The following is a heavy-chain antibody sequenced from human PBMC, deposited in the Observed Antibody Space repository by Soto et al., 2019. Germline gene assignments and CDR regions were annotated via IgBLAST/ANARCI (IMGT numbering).Heavy chain of an antibody. D-gene: IGHD3-3*01. CDR3: AREFWSGPFDY. CDR2: IWSDGSNK. Sequence: QVQLVESGGGVVQPGRSLRLSCAASGFTFSSYGLHWVRQAPGKGLEWVAVIWSDGSNKYYADSVKGRFTISRDNSQNTLYLQMNSLRAEDTAVYYCAREFWSGPFDYWGQGTLATVSS. CDR1: GFTFSSYG. V-gene: IGHV3-33*01. J-gene: IGHJ4*02.